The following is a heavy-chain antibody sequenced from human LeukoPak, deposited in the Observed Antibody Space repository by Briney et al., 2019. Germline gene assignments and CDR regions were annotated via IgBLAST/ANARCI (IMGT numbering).Heavy chain of an antibody. Sequence: SETLSLTCTVSGGSISSSSYYWGWIRQPPGKGLEWIGNIYYTGSTYSNPSLRSRVTISLDTSKNQFSLKLSSVTAADTAVYYCARCPYTYISWFDPWGQGTLVTVSS. CDR3: ARCPYTYISWFDP. V-gene: IGHV4-39*07. D-gene: IGHD4-11*01. J-gene: IGHJ5*02. CDR2: IYYTGST. CDR1: GGSISSSSYY.